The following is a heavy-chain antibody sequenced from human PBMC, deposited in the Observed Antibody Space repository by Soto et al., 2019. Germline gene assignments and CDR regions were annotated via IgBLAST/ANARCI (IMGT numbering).Heavy chain of an antibody. CDR2: IIPILGIA. CDR1: WGTFSSYT. J-gene: IGHJ6*03. V-gene: IGHV1-69*04. Sequence: GASGKVSCKGSWGTFSSYTINWVGQAPGKGVEWMGRIIPILGIANYAQKFQGRVTITADKSTSTAYMELSSLRSEDTAVYYCARDGASIVKGFLESPAYYYYMDVWGKGTTVTVSS. CDR3: ARDGASIVKGFLESPAYYYYMDV. D-gene: IGHD3-3*01.